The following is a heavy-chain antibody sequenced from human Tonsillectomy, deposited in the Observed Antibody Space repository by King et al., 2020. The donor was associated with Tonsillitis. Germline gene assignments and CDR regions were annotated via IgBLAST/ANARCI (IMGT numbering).Heavy chain of an antibody. V-gene: IGHV1-69*01. CDR1: GGTFSIHT. J-gene: IGHJ4*02. D-gene: IGHD3-22*01. Sequence: QLGQTGAEVKKPVSSVKVSCKTSGGTFSIHTITWVRQAPGQGLEWMGWIIPVLGTAVYAQKFQGRVTITADDHTRTDYMDLSSLRSEDTAVYYCARDAGDYSESSGISGHYSDQWGQGTLVTVSS. CDR2: IIPVLGTA. CDR3: ARDAGDYSESSGISGHYSDQ.